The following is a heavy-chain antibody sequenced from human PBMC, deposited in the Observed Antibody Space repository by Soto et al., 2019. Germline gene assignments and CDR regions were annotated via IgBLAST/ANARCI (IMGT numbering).Heavy chain of an antibody. D-gene: IGHD5-18*01. CDR1: GFTFSSYA. CDR2: ISGSGDST. V-gene: IGHV3-23*01. CDR3: ATGYSYAPFDP. Sequence: GGSLRLSCAALGFTFSSYAMSWVRQAPGKGLEWISGISGSGDSTYYADSVKGRFTISRDNSKNTLYLQMNNLRAEDTAVYYCATGYSYAPFDPWGQGTLVTVSS. J-gene: IGHJ5*02.